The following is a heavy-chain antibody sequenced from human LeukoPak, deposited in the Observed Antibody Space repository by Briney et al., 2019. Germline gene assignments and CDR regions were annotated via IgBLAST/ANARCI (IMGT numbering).Heavy chain of an antibody. CDR3: ARDGEPRYWGSGYYYGMDV. Sequence: PGGSLRLSCAASGFNFGTYAMNWVRQAPGKGLEWVSSISESAGRTYYAASVKGRFTISRDNSKNTVSLQMSGLRADDTAIYYCARDGEPRYWGSGYYYGMDVWGQGATVTVSS. CDR2: ISESAGRT. CDR1: GFNFGTYA. J-gene: IGHJ6*02. V-gene: IGHV3-23*01. D-gene: IGHD7-27*01.